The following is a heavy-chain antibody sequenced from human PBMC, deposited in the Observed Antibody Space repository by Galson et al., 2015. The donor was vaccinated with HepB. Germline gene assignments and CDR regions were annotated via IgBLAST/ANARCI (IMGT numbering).Heavy chain of an antibody. CDR1: GFTFSSYW. J-gene: IGHJ3*02. V-gene: IGHV3-74*01. CDR2: INSDGSST. D-gene: IGHD6-13*01. Sequence: SLRLSCAASGFTFSSYWMHWVRQAPGKGLVWVSRINSDGSSTTYADSVKGRFTISRDNAKNTLYLQMNSLRAEDTAVYYCARGEQQLRAFDIWGQGTMVTASS. CDR3: ARGEQQLRAFDI.